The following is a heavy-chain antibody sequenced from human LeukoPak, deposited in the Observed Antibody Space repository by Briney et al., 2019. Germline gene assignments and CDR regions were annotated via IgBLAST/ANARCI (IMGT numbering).Heavy chain of an antibody. Sequence: KPSGTLSLTCGVSGXSITTTNYWSWVRQPPGGGLEWIGEISLAGRTRYNPSLKSRVNISIDESKNHLYLNLASVTAADTAVYYCSRESGPFCPFGHWGQGTLVAVTS. V-gene: IGHV4-4*02. J-gene: IGHJ4*02. CDR3: SRESGPFCPFGH. D-gene: IGHD1-26*01. CDR2: ISLAGRT. CDR1: GXSITTTNY.